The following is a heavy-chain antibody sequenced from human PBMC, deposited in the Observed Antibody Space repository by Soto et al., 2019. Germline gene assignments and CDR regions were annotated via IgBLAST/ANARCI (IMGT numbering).Heavy chain of an antibody. V-gene: IGHV1-69*01. CDR3: ARGPGIWGYFYI. Sequence: QVQLIQSGAELKRPGSSVKVSCKASGDTFSSYSITWLRQAPGQRLEWMGGIIPIFAKPTYAQKFQGRVAITAEDATSSDYMELTSLTSEYTAVDCCARGPGIWGYFYIWGQWTPLSVSS. D-gene: IGHD3-16*01. CDR1: GDTFSSYS. CDR2: IIPIFAKP. J-gene: IGHJ3*02.